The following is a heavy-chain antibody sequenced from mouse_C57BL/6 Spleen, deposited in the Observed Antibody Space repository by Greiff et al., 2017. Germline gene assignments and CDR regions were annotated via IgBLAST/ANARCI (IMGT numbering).Heavy chain of an antibody. CDR1: GYTFTSYW. CDR3: ARSDYGPY. J-gene: IGHJ4*01. D-gene: IGHD1-1*02. CDR2: IDPSDSYT. Sequence: VQLQQPGAELVMPGASVKLSCKASGYTFTSYWMHWVKQRPGQGLEWIGEIDPSDSYTNYNQKFKGKSTLTVDKSSSTAYMQLSSLTSEDSAVYYCARSDYGPYWGQGTSVTVSS. V-gene: IGHV1-69*01.